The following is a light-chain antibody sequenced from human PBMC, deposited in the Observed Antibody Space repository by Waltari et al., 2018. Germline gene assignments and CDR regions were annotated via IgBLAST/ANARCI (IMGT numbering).Light chain of an antibody. Sequence: EIVMTQSPAVLSVSPGQRATPPCRASETVTSHLAWYQHKPGQAPRLRIYDFSTRAAGIPARFSGSGSETEFTLTVTSLQSEDCAVYYCQQYYEWQTFGPGTKVEIK. J-gene: IGKJ1*01. V-gene: IGKV3D-15*01. CDR3: QQYYEWQT. CDR2: DFS. CDR1: ETVTSH.